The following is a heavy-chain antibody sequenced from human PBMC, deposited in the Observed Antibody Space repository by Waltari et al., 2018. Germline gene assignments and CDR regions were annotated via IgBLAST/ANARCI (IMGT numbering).Heavy chain of an antibody. J-gene: IGHJ6*02. CDR1: GGTFRSYA. CDR2: IIPIFGTA. D-gene: IGHD5-18*01. Sequence: QVQLVQSGAEVKKPGSSVKVSCKASGGTFRSYAISWVRQAHGQGLEWMGGIIPIFGTANYAQKFQGRVTITADESTSTAYMELSSLRSEDTAVYYCATVSYGFIYYYYYGMDVWGQGTTVTVSS. V-gene: IGHV1-69*12. CDR3: ATVSYGFIYYYYYGMDV.